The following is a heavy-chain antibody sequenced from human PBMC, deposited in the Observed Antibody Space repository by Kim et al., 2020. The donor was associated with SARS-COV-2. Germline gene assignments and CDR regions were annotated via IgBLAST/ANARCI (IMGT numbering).Heavy chain of an antibody. J-gene: IGHJ4*02. D-gene: IGHD2-15*01. CDR2: ISSSSSYI. CDR3: VRENPPGYCSGGRCYSSDY. V-gene: IGHV3-21*01. CDR1: GFTFNTYN. Sequence: GGSLRLSCAASGFTFNTYNMNWVRQAPGKGLEWLSFISSSSSYIYYADSVNGRFTVSRDNAKYSLYLQMSSLRADDTGIYYCVRENPPGYCSGGRCYSSDYWGQGTLVTVSP.